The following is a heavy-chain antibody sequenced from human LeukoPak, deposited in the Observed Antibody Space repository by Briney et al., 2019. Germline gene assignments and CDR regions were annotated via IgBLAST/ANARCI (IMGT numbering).Heavy chain of an antibody. CDR2: IYPGDSDT. D-gene: IGHD2-2*01. J-gene: IGHJ3*02. CDR3: ARHCSSTSCYAYAAFDI. V-gene: IGHV5-51*01. Sequence: RGESLKISCKGSGYSFTTYWIGWVRQMPGKGLEWMGIIYPGDSDTRYRPSFQGQVTISADKSISTAYLQWSSLKASDTAMYYCARHCSSTSCYAYAAFDIWGQGTMVTVSS. CDR1: GYSFTTYW.